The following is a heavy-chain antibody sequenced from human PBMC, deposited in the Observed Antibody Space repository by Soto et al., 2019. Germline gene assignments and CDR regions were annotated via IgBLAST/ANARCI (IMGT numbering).Heavy chain of an antibody. D-gene: IGHD3-10*01. CDR3: AKGAPNYYGSGSYSAFDI. CDR2: ISGSGGST. CDR1: GFTFSSYA. J-gene: IGHJ3*02. V-gene: IGHV3-23*01. Sequence: GSLRLSCAASGFTFSSYAMSWVRQAPGKGLEWVSAISGSGGSTYYADSVKGRFTISRDNSKNTLYLQMNSLRAEDTAVYYCAKGAPNYYGSGSYSAFDIWGQGTMVTVSS.